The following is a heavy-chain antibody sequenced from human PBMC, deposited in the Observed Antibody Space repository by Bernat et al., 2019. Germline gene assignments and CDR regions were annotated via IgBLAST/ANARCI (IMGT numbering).Heavy chain of an antibody. J-gene: IGHJ4*02. CDR1: GFIFSNSN. CDR3: AKDYGDYTSVSDY. D-gene: IGHD4-17*01. V-gene: IGHV3-30*18. Sequence: VQLVESGGGLVQPGGSLRLSCAASGFIFSNSNMNWVRQAPGKGLEWVAVISYDGSNKYYADSVKGRFTISRDNSKNTLYLQMNSLRAEDTAVYYCAKDYGDYTSVSDYWGQGTLVTVSS. CDR2: ISYDGSNK.